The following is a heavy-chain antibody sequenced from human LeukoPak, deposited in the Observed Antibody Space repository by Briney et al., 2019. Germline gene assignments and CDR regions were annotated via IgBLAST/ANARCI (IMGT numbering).Heavy chain of an antibody. Sequence: PGGSLRLSCAASGFTVSSDYMSWVRQVPGKGLEWVSIIYSGGSTYYADSVKGRFTISRDNSKNTLYLQMNSLRGEDTAVYYCARATVPLEYGSSSHFYYYYMDVWGKGTTVAVSS. CDR2: IYSGGST. CDR3: ARATVPLEYGSSSHFYYYYMDV. J-gene: IGHJ6*03. D-gene: IGHD6-6*01. CDR1: GFTVSSDY. V-gene: IGHV3-53*01.